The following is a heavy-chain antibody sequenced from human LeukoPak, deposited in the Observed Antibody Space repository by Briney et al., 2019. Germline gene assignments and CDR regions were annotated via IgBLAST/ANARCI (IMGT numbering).Heavy chain of an antibody. J-gene: IGHJ4*02. CDR1: GFTFSSYW. D-gene: IGHD3-22*01. CDR3: ARDSVKKGSGYYYDY. CDR2: INSDGSST. Sequence: GGSLRLSCAASGFTFSSYWKHWVRQAPGKGLVWVSRINSDGSSTSYADSVKGRFTISRDNAKNTLYLQMNSLRAEDTAVYYCARDSVKKGSGYYYDYWGQGTLVTVSS. V-gene: IGHV3-74*01.